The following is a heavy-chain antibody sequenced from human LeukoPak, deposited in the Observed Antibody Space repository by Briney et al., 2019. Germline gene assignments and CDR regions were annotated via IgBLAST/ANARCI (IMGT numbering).Heavy chain of an antibody. J-gene: IGHJ3*02. V-gene: IGHV4-39*01. D-gene: IGHD6-19*01. CDR1: GGSISSSSYY. CDR2: IYYSGST. CDR3: ASSAVQWLPLDI. Sequence: PSETLSLTCTVSGGSISSSSYYWGWIRQPPGKGLEWIGSIYYSGSTYYNPSLKSRVTISVDTSKNQFSLKLSSVTAADTAVYYCASSAVQWLPLDIWGQGTMVTVSS.